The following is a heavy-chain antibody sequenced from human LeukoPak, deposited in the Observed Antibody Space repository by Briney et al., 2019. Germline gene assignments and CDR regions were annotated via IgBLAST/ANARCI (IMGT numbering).Heavy chain of an antibody. D-gene: IGHD1-26*01. CDR1: GYSFTGYY. V-gene: IGHV1-2*02. J-gene: IGHJ5*02. CDR2: INPNSGGT. Sequence: ASVKVSCKASGYSFTGYYMHWVRQAPGQGLEWVGWINPNSGGTNYAQKFQGRVTMTRDTSISAAYMELSSLRSDDTAFYYCARERTSGSYSWFDPWGQGTLVTVSS. CDR3: ARERTSGSYSWFDP.